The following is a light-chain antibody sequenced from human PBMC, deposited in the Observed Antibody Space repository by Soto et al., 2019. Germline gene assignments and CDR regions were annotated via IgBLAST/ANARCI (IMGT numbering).Light chain of an antibody. Sequence: EIVMTQSPATLSVSPGERATRSCRASQSVSSNLAWYQQKPGQAPRLLIYGASTRDTGIPARFSGSGSGTEFTLTISSLQSEDFAVYYCQQDNNWPPFTFGPGTKVDIK. CDR3: QQDNNWPPFT. CDR1: QSVSSN. J-gene: IGKJ3*01. V-gene: IGKV3-15*01. CDR2: GAS.